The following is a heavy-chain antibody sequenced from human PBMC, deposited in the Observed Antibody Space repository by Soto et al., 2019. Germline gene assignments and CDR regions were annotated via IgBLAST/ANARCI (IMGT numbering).Heavy chain of an antibody. D-gene: IGHD2-8*01. Sequence: EVQLLQSGGGLAQPGTSLRLSCAASGFTFKYYAMTWVRQAPGKGLEWVSTISGSGDKTDYADSVKGRFRVSRDNSKDTLYLQMDSLRADDTPLYYCASESKWYGGQYFQDWGQGTLVTVSS. CDR1: GFTFKYYA. CDR3: ASESKWYGGQYFQD. J-gene: IGHJ1*01. V-gene: IGHV3-23*01. CDR2: ISGSGDKT.